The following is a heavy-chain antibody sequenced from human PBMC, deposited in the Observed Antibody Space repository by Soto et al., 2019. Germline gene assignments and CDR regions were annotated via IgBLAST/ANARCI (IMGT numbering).Heavy chain of an antibody. J-gene: IGHJ4*02. Sequence: PGGSLRLSCAASGFTFTRYSMNWVRQAPGKGLEWVSYITDSSDTVHYADSVRGRFTISRDNAESSLYLQMNSLRDEDTAVYFCARDFGHGYYLDYWGRGTLVTVSS. CDR3: ARDFGHGYYLDY. CDR2: ITDSSDTV. D-gene: IGHD3-3*01. V-gene: IGHV3-48*02. CDR1: GFTFTRYS.